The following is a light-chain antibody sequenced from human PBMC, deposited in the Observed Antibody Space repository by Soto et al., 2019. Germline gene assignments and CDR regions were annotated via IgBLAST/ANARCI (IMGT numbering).Light chain of an antibody. CDR2: SND. Sequence: QSLLTQSPAASGTPGQRVTISCSGSSCNIRRSSGNWYQHLPGTAPTRRIYSNDRRPSGVPERFSGSKSGTSACLAISGLQSEDEADYYCSAWDDSLNGLYVFGTGTKVTVL. CDR3: SAWDDSLNGLYV. CDR1: SCNIRRSS. V-gene: IGLV1-44*01. J-gene: IGLJ1*01.